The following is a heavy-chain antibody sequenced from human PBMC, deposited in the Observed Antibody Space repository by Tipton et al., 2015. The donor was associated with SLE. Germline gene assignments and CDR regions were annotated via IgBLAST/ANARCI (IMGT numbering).Heavy chain of an antibody. D-gene: IGHD6-19*01. V-gene: IGHV3-74*01. J-gene: IGHJ6*02. CDR2: LSTDGSVT. CDR3: ARAPTISVAGTTDPFGMDV. Sequence: SLRLSCAASGFTFHNYWMHWVRQAPGQGLVWVSRLSTDGSVTTYADSVKGRLTISRDNAKKTLYLQMRSLRVEDTGIYYCARAPTISVAGTTDPFGMDVWGPGTRVTVSS. CDR1: GFTFHNYW.